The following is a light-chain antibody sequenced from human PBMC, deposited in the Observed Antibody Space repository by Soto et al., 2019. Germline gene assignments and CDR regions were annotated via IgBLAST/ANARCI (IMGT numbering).Light chain of an antibody. Sequence: EIVLTQSPATLSLSPGERATLSCRASQSVSSYLACYQQKPGQAPRLLIYDASNRATGIPARFSGSGSGTDFTLTISSLAPEDFAVYYCQQRSNWPPYTFGQGTKLDIK. J-gene: IGKJ2*01. CDR2: DAS. CDR1: QSVSSY. CDR3: QQRSNWPPYT. V-gene: IGKV3-11*01.